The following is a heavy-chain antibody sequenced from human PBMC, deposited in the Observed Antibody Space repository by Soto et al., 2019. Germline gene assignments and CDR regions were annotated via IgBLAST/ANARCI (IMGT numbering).Heavy chain of an antibody. CDR1: GYTFTDHG. V-gene: IGHV1-3*01. CDR2: INAGNSYT. Sequence: ASVKVSCKTSGYTFTDHGIHWVRQAPGQGLEWVGWINAGNSYTQSSQKFQGRVSLTSDRSANTAYLELSSLTSADTAVYYCGRGRARYYDNTGYSDYWGQGTLVTVSS. D-gene: IGHD3-22*01. J-gene: IGHJ4*02. CDR3: GRGRARYYDNTGYSDY.